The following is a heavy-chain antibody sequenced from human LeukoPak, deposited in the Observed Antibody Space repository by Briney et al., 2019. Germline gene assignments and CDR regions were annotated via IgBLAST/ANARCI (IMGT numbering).Heavy chain of an antibody. Sequence: ASVKVSCKASGGTFSSYAISWVRQAPGQGLEWMGGIIPIFGTANYARKFQGRVTITADESTSTAYMELSSLRSEDTAVYYCAKAVAPGLNWFDPWGQGTLVTVSS. J-gene: IGHJ5*02. CDR3: AKAVAPGLNWFDP. CDR2: IIPIFGTA. V-gene: IGHV1-69*13. D-gene: IGHD6-19*01. CDR1: GGTFSSYA.